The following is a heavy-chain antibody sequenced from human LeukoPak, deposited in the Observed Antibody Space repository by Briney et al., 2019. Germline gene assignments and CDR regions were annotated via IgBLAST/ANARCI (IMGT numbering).Heavy chain of an antibody. CDR2: LSGSGGTT. V-gene: IGHV3-23*01. CDR3: ARGSGTYYIY. J-gene: IGHJ4*02. D-gene: IGHD1-26*01. Sequence: GGSLRLSCAASGFTFSSYAMSWVRQAPGKGLEWVSGLSGSGGTTYYAESVKGRFTISRDNAKNSLYLQMSSLRAEDTAVYYCARGSGTYYIYWGQGTLVTVSS. CDR1: GFTFSSYA.